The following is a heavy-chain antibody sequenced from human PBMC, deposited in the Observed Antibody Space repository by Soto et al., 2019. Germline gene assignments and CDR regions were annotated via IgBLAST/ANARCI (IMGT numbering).Heavy chain of an antibody. CDR1: GYTFTSYG. J-gene: IGHJ4*02. D-gene: IGHD3-3*01. CDR3: ARASPPITIFGVALGYFDY. CDR2: ISAYNGNT. V-gene: IGHV1-18*01. Sequence: ASVKVSCKASGYTFTSYGISWVRQAPGQGLEWMGWISAYNGNTNYAQKLQGRVTMTTDTSTSTAYMELRSLRSDDTAVYYCARASPPITIFGVALGYFDYWGQGTLVTVSS.